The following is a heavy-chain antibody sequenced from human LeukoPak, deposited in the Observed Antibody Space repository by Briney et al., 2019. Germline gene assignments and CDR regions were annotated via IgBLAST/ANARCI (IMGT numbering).Heavy chain of an antibody. Sequence: SETLSLTCTVSGGSISSYYWSWIRQPPGKGLEWIGYIYYGGSTNYNPSLKSRVTISVDTSKNQFSLKLSSVTAADTAVYYCARHGGPHYYYGMDVWGQGTTVTVSS. CDR1: GGSISSYY. V-gene: IGHV4-59*08. J-gene: IGHJ6*02. CDR3: ARHGGPHYYYGMDV. D-gene: IGHD3-3*01. CDR2: IYYGGST.